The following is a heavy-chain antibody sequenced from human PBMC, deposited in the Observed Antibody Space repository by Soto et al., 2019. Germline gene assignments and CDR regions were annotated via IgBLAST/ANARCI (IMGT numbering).Heavy chain of an antibody. CDR1: GYSFTTYW. V-gene: IGHV5-10-1*01. CDR2: IDPSDSYT. CDR3: ARHGDIATRRSANDY. Sequence: GESLKISCKGSGYSFTTYWISWVRQMPGKGLEWMGRIDPSDSYTNYSPSFRGHVIISIDKSISTAYLQWSSLKASDTAMYYCARHGDIATRRSANDYWGQGALVIVYS. D-gene: IGHD6-6*01. J-gene: IGHJ4*02.